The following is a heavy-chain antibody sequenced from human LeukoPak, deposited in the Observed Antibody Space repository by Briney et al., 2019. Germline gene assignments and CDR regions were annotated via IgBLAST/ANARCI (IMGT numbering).Heavy chain of an antibody. CDR3: AKTRTTYDFWSEYYFDF. CDR2: ITGRGGTT. V-gene: IGHV3-23*01. Sequence: GGSLRLSCAASGFTFSNYAMNWVRQAPGKGLEWVSGITGRGGTTYYAVSVKGGFTISRDNSKNTLYLQMNSLRAEDTAVYFCAKTRTTYDFWSEYYFDFWGQGTLVTVSS. D-gene: IGHD3-3*01. J-gene: IGHJ4*02. CDR1: GFTFSNYA.